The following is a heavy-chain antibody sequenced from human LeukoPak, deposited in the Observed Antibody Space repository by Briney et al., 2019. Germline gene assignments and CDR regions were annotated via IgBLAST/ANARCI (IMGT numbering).Heavy chain of an antibody. D-gene: IGHD3-16*02. CDR3: ARVGGEVWGSYCYTFEY. V-gene: IGHV4-59*01. J-gene: IGHJ4*02. CDR1: GVSISSYY. CDR2: IYSSGST. Sequence: SETLSLTCTVSGVSISSYYWSWIRQPPGKGLEWIGYIYSSGSTNYNPSLKSRVTISRDTSKNQFSLKMSSVTAADTAVYYCARVGGEVWGSYCYTFEYWPQGTLVRVS.